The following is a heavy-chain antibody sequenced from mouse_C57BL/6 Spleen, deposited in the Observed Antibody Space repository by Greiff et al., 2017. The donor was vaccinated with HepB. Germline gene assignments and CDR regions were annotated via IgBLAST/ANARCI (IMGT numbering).Heavy chain of an antibody. Sequence: VQLQQSGPELVKPGASVKISCKASGYSFTGYYMHWVKQSSEKSLEWIGEINPSTGGTSYNQKFKGKATLTVDKSSSTAYMQLKCLKSEDSAVYYCARSRITTVVPYAMDYWGQGTSVTVSS. J-gene: IGHJ4*01. CDR1: GYSFTGYY. D-gene: IGHD1-1*01. V-gene: IGHV1-43*01. CDR2: INPSTGGT. CDR3: ARSRITTVVPYAMDY.